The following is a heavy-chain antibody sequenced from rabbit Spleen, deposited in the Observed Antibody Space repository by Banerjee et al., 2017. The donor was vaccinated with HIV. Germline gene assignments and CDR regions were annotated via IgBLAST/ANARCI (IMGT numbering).Heavy chain of an antibody. Sequence: QEQLVESGGGLVQPGGSLKLSCKASGFSFNSGDDMCWVRQAPGKGLEWIACIYTGSSGSTSYATWAKGRFTISKTSSTTVTLQMTSLTAADAATYFCAREKSGIVGYDLWGPGTLVTVS. J-gene: IGHJ4*01. D-gene: IGHD6-1*01. V-gene: IGHV1S45*01. CDR3: AREKSGIVGYDL. CDR2: IYTGSSGST. CDR1: GFSFNSGDD.